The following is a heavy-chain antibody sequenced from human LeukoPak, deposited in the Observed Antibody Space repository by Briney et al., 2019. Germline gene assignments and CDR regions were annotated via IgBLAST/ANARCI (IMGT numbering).Heavy chain of an antibody. CDR2: IWYDGSNK. J-gene: IGHJ4*02. Sequence: PGGSLRLSCAASGFTFRSYGMNWVRQAPGKGLEWVAVIWYDGSNKYYADSVKGRFTISRDNSKNTLYLQMNSLRAEDTAVYYCARGITSYYFDYWGQGTLVTVSS. CDR1: GFTFRSYG. CDR3: ARGITSYYFDY. V-gene: IGHV3-33*08.